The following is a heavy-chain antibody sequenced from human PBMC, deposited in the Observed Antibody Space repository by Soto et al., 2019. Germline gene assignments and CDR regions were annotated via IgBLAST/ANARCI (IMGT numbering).Heavy chain of an antibody. V-gene: IGHV3-53*01. CDR3: ARDKGGNPTWWAFDI. J-gene: IGHJ3*02. Sequence: GGSLRLSCAASGFTVSSNYMSWVRQAPGKGLEWVSVIYSGGSTYYADSVKGRFTISRDNSKNTLYLQMNSLRAEDTAVYYCARDKGGNPTWWAFDIWGQGTMVTVSS. D-gene: IGHD2-15*01. CDR1: GFTVSSNY. CDR2: IYSGGST.